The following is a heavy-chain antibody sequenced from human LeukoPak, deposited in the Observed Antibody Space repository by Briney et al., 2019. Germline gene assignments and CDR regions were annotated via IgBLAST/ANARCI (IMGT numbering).Heavy chain of an antibody. J-gene: IGHJ4*02. D-gene: IGHD5-18*01. CDR2: ITGGGNTI. CDR3: ARVRYSYGYAFDY. Sequence: KSGGSLRLSCAASGFTFSDYYMSWIRQAPGKGLEWVSYITGGGNTIYYADSVKGRFTISRDNAKNSLYLQMNSLRAEDTAVYYCARVRYSYGYAFDYWGQGTLVIVSS. V-gene: IGHV3-11*01. CDR1: GFTFSDYY.